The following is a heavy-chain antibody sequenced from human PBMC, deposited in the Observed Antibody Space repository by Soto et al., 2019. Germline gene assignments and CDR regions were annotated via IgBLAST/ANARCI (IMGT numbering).Heavy chain of an antibody. D-gene: IGHD4-17*01. Sequence: SETLSLTCTVSGDTITSFSWNWIRQSAGKGLEWIGRISTTGNTHYNPSLESRVTMSLDTSKNQFSLKLSSVTAADTAVYYCASFNHGNDYGGNFIDYWGQGTLVTVSS. V-gene: IGHV4-4*07. CDR2: ISTTGNT. CDR1: GDTITSFS. J-gene: IGHJ4*02. CDR3: ASFNHGNDYGGNFIDY.